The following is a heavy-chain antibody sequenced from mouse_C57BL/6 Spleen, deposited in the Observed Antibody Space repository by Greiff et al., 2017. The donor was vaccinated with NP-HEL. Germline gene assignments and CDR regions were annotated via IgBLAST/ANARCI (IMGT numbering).Heavy chain of an antibody. J-gene: IGHJ1*03. Sequence: VQLQQSGAELVKPGASVKLSCTASGFNITDYYMHWVKQRTEQGLEWIGRIDPEDGETKYAPKFQGKATITADTSSNTAYLQLSSLTSEDAAVYYCAWITTVVARYFDVWGTGTTVTVSS. CDR1: GFNITDYY. CDR2: IDPEDGET. D-gene: IGHD1-1*01. CDR3: AWITTVVARYFDV. V-gene: IGHV14-2*01.